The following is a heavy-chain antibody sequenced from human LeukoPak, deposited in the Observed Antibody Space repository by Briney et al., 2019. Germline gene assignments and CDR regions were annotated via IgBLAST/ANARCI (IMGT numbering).Heavy chain of an antibody. CDR1: GGTFSSYA. Sequence: ASVKVSCKASGGTFSSYAISWVRQAPGQGLEWMGGIIPIFGTANYAQKFQGRVTITTDESTSTAYMELSSLRSEDTAVYYCARVATDRERRLYYMDVWGKGTTVTVSS. J-gene: IGHJ6*03. D-gene: IGHD1-1*01. CDR2: IIPIFGTA. V-gene: IGHV1-69*05. CDR3: ARVATDRERRLYYMDV.